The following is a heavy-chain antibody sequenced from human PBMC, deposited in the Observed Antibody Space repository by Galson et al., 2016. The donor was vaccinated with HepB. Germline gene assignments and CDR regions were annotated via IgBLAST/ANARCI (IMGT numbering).Heavy chain of an antibody. CDR3: ARGGNYGYT. Sequence: SLRLSCAASGFTVSNNFMRWVCQAPGKGLEWVSLIYSGGGTHYVDSVKGRFIISRDNFKNTLYLQMNSLRVEDTAVYYCARGGNYGYTWGLGTLVTVSS. D-gene: IGHD1-26*01. V-gene: IGHV3-53*01. CDR2: IYSGGGT. CDR1: GFTVSNNF. J-gene: IGHJ4*02.